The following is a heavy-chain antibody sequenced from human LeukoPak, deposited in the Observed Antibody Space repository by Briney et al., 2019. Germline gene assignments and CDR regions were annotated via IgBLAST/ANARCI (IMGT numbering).Heavy chain of an antibody. V-gene: IGHV3-21*01. CDR1: GFTFSSYS. CDR2: ISSSSSYI. J-gene: IGHJ4*02. D-gene: IGHD6-6*01. Sequence: GGSLRLSCAASGFTFSSYSMNWVRQAPGKGLEWVSSISSSSSYIYYADSVKGRFTISRDNAKNSLYLQMNSLRAEDTAVYYCASSGRESYSSSVYWGQGTLVTVSS. CDR3: ASSGRESYSSSVY.